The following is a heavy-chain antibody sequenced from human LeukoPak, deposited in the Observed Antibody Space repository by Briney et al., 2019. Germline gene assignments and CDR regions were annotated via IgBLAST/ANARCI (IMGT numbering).Heavy chain of an antibody. CDR1: GFIFSTYG. D-gene: IGHD3-10*01. CDR3: AKDRGFGQFLWGNDY. CDR2: IRNDGSDK. J-gene: IGHJ4*02. Sequence: PGGSLRLSCAASGFIFSTYGMHWVRQAPGKGLEWVAFIRNDGSDKYYAVSVKGRFTISRDNSKNTLYLQMNSLRAEDTALYYCAKDRGFGQFLWGNDYWGQGTLVTVSS. V-gene: IGHV3-30*02.